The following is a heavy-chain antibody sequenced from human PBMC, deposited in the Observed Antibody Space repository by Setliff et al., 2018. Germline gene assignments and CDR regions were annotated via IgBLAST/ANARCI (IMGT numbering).Heavy chain of an antibody. D-gene: IGHD3-10*01. V-gene: IGHV7-4-1*02. J-gene: IGHJ4*02. CDR1: GYTFTSYA. CDR3: ARGYYYGSGSYFFTTGPLGYFDY. Sequence: ASVKVSCKASGYTFTSYAMNWVRQAPGQGLEWMGWINTNTGNPTYAQGFTGRFVFSLDTSVSTAYLQISSLKAEDTAVYYCARGYYYGSGSYFFTTGPLGYFDYWGQGTLVTVSS. CDR2: INTNTGNP.